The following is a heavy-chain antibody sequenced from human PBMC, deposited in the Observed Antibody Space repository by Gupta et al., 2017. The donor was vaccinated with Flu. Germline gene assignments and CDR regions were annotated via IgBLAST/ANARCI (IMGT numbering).Heavy chain of an antibody. J-gene: IGHJ6*02. CDR2: INPNSRDT. Sequence: EWMGWINPNSRDTNYAQKFQGRVTMTRDTSINTAYMELSRLRSDDTAVYYCARDEAYYDSSGYPLGPYYGMAVWGQGTTVTVSS. V-gene: IGHV1-2*02. CDR3: ARDEAYYDSSGYPLGPYYGMAV. D-gene: IGHD3-22*01.